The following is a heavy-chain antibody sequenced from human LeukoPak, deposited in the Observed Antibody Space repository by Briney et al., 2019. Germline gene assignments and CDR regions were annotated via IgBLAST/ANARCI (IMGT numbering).Heavy chain of an antibody. J-gene: IGHJ4*02. CDR2: IYYSGGT. Sequence: SETLSLTCTVSGGSISSHYWSWIRQPPGKGLEWIGYIYYSGGTNYNPSLKSRVTISVDTSKNQFSLKLSSVTAADTAVYYCARGGPANWGPRFDYWGQGTLVTVSS. CDR1: GGSISSHY. D-gene: IGHD7-27*01. CDR3: ARGGPANWGPRFDY. V-gene: IGHV4-59*11.